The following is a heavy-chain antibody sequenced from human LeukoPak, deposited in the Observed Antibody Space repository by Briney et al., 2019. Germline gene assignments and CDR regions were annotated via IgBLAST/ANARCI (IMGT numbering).Heavy chain of an antibody. D-gene: IGHD3-10*01. V-gene: IGHV1-2*02. J-gene: IGHJ4*02. CDR2: INPNSGDT. Sequence: ASVKVSCKASTYTFTDNSIHWVRQAPGQGPQWMGGINPNSGDTHYARNFQDRVTMTRDTSVSTAYMELTSLRSDDTAMYYCARENSFGSGSYIFDSWGQGTLVTVSS. CDR3: ARENSFGSGSYIFDS. CDR1: TYTFTDNS.